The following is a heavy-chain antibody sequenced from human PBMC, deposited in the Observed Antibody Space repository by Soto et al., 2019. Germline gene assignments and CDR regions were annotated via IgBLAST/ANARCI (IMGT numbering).Heavy chain of an antibody. V-gene: IGHV3-9*01. D-gene: IGHD3-22*01. J-gene: IGHJ4*02. CDR3: AKDWDYDSSGDFDY. CDR1: GFTFDDYA. CDR2: ISWNSGSI. Sequence: PGGSLRLSCAASGFTFDDYAMHWARQAPGKGLEWVSGISWNSGSIGYADSVKGRFTISRDNAKSSLYLQMNSLRAEDTALYYCAKDWDYDSSGDFDYWGQGTLVTVSS.